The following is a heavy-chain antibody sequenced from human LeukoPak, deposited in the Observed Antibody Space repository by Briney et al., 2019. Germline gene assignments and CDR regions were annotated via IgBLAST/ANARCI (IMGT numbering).Heavy chain of an antibody. J-gene: IGHJ4*02. Sequence: PGGSLRLSCAASGLTFSSYSMNWVRQAPGKGLEWVPYISSSGSTIYYADSVKGRFTISRDNAKNSLYLQMNSLRAEDTAVYYCARDFAVAGLFFDYWGQGTLVTVSS. CDR1: GLTFSSYS. CDR2: ISSSGSTI. CDR3: ARDFAVAGLFFDY. D-gene: IGHD6-19*01. V-gene: IGHV3-48*04.